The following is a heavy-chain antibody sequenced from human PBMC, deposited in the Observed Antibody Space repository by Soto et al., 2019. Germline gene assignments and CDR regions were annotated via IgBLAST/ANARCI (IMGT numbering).Heavy chain of an antibody. Sequence: QLQLQESGPGLVKPSETLSLTCSVSGGSISTSSYYWGWIRQPPGKGLEWIGSIYYSGSTYYNPSLKSRVTTSVDTSKNQFSLKLSSVTAAETAVYSCASSRSQRFWFDPWGLGTLVTVSS. D-gene: IGHD6-25*01. J-gene: IGHJ5*02. CDR2: IYYSGST. CDR3: ASSRSQRFWFDP. V-gene: IGHV4-39*01. CDR1: GGSISTSSYY.